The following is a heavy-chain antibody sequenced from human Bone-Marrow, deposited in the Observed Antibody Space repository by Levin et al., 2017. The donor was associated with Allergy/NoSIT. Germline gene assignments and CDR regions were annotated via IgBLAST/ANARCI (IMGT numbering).Heavy chain of an antibody. CDR2: ISYDGSNK. Sequence: GGSLRLSCAASGFTFSSFAMHWVRQAPGKGLEWVAFISYDGSNKYYADAVKGRFTISRDNSKNTLYPQMDSLRPEDTAVSYCARGGVVVVPATLDYDWFDPWGQGTQVTVSS. CDR3: ARGGVVVVPATLDYDWFDP. V-gene: IGHV3-30-3*01. J-gene: IGHJ5*02. CDR1: GFTFSSFA. D-gene: IGHD2-15*01.